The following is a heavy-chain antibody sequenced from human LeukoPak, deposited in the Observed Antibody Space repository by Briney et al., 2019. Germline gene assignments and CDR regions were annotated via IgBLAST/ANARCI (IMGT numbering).Heavy chain of an antibody. CDR1: GFTLNSYG. CDR3: AKASDQLLYSKFDF. J-gene: IGHJ4*02. D-gene: IGHD2-2*02. V-gene: IGHV3-30*02. CDR2: IQNDGSYK. Sequence: GESLSLSRATSGFTLNSYGMHSVRQAPGKRLEWVACIQNDGSYKFYAYSVQGRFSVSRDNCKNTLCLQMNSLRAEDTALYYWAKASDQLLYSKFDFWGQGTLGSVSS.